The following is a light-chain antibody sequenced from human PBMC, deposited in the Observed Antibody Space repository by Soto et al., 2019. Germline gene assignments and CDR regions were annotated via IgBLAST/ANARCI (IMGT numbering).Light chain of an antibody. CDR2: GAS. J-gene: IGKJ2*01. V-gene: IGKV3-20*01. CDR3: QQYGSSSYT. CDR1: PSVSSSY. Sequence: EIVLTQSPGTLSLSPGERATLSCRASPSVSSSYLAWYQQKPGQAPRLLIYGASSRATGIPARFSGSGSGTDFTLTISRLEPEEFAVYYCQQYGSSSYTFGQGTKLEIK.